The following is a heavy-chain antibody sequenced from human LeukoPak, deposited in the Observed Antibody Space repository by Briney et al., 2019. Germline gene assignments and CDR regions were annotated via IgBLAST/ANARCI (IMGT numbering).Heavy chain of an antibody. J-gene: IGHJ4*02. Sequence: GGSLKLSCAASGFTFSGYPMHWVRQTSGKGLEWVGRITSKAHSYATAYAASVKGRFTISRDDSKNTAYLQMNSLKTEDTAVYYCTGHGYGSGSYSSDWGQGTLVTVSA. V-gene: IGHV3-73*01. CDR2: ITSKAHSYAT. CDR3: TGHGYGSGSYSSD. D-gene: IGHD3-10*01. CDR1: GFTFSGYP.